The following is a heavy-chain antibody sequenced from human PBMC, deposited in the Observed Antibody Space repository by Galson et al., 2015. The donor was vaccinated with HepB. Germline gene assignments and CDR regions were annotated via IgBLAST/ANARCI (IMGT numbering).Heavy chain of an antibody. J-gene: IGHJ6*02. Sequence: SVKVSCKASGGTFSSYTISWVRQAPGQGLEWMGRIIPILGIANYAQKFQGRVTITADKSTSTAYMELSSLRSEDTAVYYCASTPVAYCGGDCSAYYYYGMDVWGQGTTVTVSS. CDR2: IIPILGIA. CDR1: GGTFSSYT. CDR3: ASTPVAYCGGDCSAYYYYGMDV. D-gene: IGHD2-21*02. V-gene: IGHV1-69*02.